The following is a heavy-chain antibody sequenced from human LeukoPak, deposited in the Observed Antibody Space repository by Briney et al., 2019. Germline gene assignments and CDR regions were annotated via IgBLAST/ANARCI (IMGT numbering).Heavy chain of an antibody. CDR1: GGTFSSYA. CDR2: IIPIFGTA. CDR3: ARSITIFGVETLFDY. Sequence: ASVKVSCKASGGTFSSYAISWVRQAPGQGLEWMGGIIPIFGTANYAQKFQGRVTITADESTSTAYMELSSLRSEDTAVYYCARSITIFGVETLFDYWGQGTLLTVSS. D-gene: IGHD3-3*01. V-gene: IGHV1-69*13. J-gene: IGHJ4*02.